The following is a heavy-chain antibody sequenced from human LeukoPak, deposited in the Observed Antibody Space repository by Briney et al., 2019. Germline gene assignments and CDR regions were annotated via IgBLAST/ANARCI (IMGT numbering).Heavy chain of an antibody. J-gene: IGHJ4*02. CDR1: GYTFTVYY. Sequence: ASVTLSFTSSGYTFTVYYMHWVRQAPAQGIEWMGWINPNSGGTNYAQKFQGRVTMTRDTSISTAYMELSRLRSDDTAVYYCASGIAARLDYWGQGTLVTVSS. CDR2: INPNSGGT. V-gene: IGHV1-2*02. D-gene: IGHD6-6*01. CDR3: ASGIAARLDY.